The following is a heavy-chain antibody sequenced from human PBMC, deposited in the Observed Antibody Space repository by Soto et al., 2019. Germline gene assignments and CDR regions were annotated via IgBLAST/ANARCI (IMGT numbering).Heavy chain of an antibody. D-gene: IGHD5-18*01. J-gene: IGHJ4*02. Sequence: GGSLRLSCAASGFTFSSYGMHWVRQAPGKGLEWVAVISYDGSNKYYADSVKGRFTISRDNSKNTLYLQMNSLRAEDTAVYYCAKDGGRGYSYGPKYYFDYWGQGTLVTVSS. V-gene: IGHV3-30*18. CDR1: GFTFSSYG. CDR2: ISYDGSNK. CDR3: AKDGGRGYSYGPKYYFDY.